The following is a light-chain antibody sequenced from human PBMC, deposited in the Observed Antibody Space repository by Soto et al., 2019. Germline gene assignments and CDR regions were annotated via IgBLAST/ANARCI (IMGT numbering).Light chain of an antibody. CDR3: QQANNFPWT. CDR2: GGS. CDR1: QGVSSW. Sequence: IQMTQSPSSVSASVGDRVTITCRASQGVSSWLAWYQQKPGKAPKLLIYGGSTLQSGVPSRFSGSGSGTHYTLTISSLQPEDFATYYCQQANNFPWTFGQGTKVDNK. V-gene: IGKV1-12*01. J-gene: IGKJ1*01.